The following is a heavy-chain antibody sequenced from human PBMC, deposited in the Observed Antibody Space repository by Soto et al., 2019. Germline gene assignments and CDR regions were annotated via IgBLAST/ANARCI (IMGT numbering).Heavy chain of an antibody. CDR2: INTYNGNT. Sequence: QVQLVQSGAEVKNPGASVKVSCKASGYTFTRYGIGWARKAPGQGLEWMGWINTYNGNTNYAQNVQGRVTLTTDTSTSTAYMELSSLRSNDTAIYYCAMVDVYVTPSPQDVGCQGTTVSSP. CDR3: AMVDVYVTPSPQDV. J-gene: IGHJ6*02. CDR1: GYTFTRYG. V-gene: IGHV1-18*01. D-gene: IGHD3-16*01.